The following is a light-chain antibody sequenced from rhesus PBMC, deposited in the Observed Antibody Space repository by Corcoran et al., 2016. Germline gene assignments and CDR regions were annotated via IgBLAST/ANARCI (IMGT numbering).Light chain of an antibody. Sequence: DIQMTQSPSSLSASVGDTVTITCRASQGISSWLAWYQQKPGKAPKLLIYMASRLQSGVPSRFSGSGSGTDFTLTISSLQSEDFATYCCQQFRSRPLAFGGGTKVELK. V-gene: IGKV1-22*01. CDR2: MAS. CDR3: QQFRSRPLA. J-gene: IGKJ4*01. CDR1: QGISSW.